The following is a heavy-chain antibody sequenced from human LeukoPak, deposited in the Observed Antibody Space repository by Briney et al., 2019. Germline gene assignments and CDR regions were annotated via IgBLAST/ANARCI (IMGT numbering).Heavy chain of an antibody. CDR1: GFTFSSYA. J-gene: IGHJ4*02. D-gene: IGHD1-1*01. CDR2: ISYDGSNK. CDR3: AKSIVTTRDPSDY. Sequence: GGSLRLSCAASGFTFSSYAMHWVRQAPGKGLEWVAVISYDGSNKYYADSVKGRFTISRDNSKDTLYLQMTSLRAEDTAVYYCAKSIVTTRDPSDYWGQGTLVTVSS. V-gene: IGHV3-30*04.